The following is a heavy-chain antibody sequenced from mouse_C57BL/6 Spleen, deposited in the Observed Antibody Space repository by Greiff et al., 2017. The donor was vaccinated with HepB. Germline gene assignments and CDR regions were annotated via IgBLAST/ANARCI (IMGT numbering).Heavy chain of an antibody. CDR3: TRVGGNSNFDY. CDR1: GYTFTDYE. J-gene: IGHJ2*01. Sequence: VQLQQSGAELVRPGASVTLSCKASGYTFTDYEMHWVKQTPVHGLEWIGAIDPETGGTAYNQKFKGKAILTADKSSSTAYMELRSLTSEDSAVYYCTRVGGNSNFDYWGQGTTLTVSS. D-gene: IGHD2-1*01. CDR2: IDPETGGT. V-gene: IGHV1-15*01.